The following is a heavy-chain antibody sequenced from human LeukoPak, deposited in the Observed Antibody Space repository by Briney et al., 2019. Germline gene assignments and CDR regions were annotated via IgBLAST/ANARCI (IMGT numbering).Heavy chain of an antibody. CDR2: IYYSGST. CDR1: GGSVSSGSLY. Sequence: SETLSLTCTVSGGSVSSGSLYWSWIRQPPGKGLEWIGYIYYSGSTNYNPSLKSRVTISVDTSKNQFSLKLSSVTAADTAVYYCARGGGSSGWYLGPYYFDYWGQGTLVTVSS. D-gene: IGHD6-19*01. V-gene: IGHV4-61*01. J-gene: IGHJ4*02. CDR3: ARGGGSSGWYLGPYYFDY.